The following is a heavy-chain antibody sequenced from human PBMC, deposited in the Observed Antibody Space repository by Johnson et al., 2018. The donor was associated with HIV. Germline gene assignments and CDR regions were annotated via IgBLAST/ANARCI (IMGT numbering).Heavy chain of an antibody. D-gene: IGHD6-13*01. CDR2: IKQDGSEK. CDR1: GFTFSSYW. Sequence: VQLVESGGGLVQPGGSLRLSCAASGFTFSSYWMSWVRQAPGKGLGWVANIKQDGSEKYYVDSVKGRFTISRDNAKNALYLQINSLRAEDTAVYYCAKDRASSSWYGWDAFDIWGQGTMVTVSS. CDR3: AKDRASSSWYGWDAFDI. J-gene: IGHJ3*02. V-gene: IGHV3-7*01.